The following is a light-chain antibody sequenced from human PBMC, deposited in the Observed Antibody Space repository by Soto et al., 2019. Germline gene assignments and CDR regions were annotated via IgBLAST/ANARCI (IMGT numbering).Light chain of an antibody. CDR3: SSYTGGNPSYV. V-gene: IGLV2-14*01. CDR1: SSDVGGYKY. Sequence: QSVLTQPASVSGSPGQSITISCTGTSSDVGGYKYVSWHQQHPGRVPKLIIYEVSNRPSGVSYRFSGSKSGNTASLTISGLQPEDEADYYCSSYTGGNPSYVFGTGTKVTVL. CDR2: EVS. J-gene: IGLJ1*01.